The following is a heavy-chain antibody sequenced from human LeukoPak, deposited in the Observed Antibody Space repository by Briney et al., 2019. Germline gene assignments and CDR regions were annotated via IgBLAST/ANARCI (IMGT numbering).Heavy chain of an antibody. Sequence: PSETLSLTCTVSGGSISTSNYYWGWIRQPPGKGLEWIGNIFYSGSTYYSPSLKSRVTISLDTSRNQFSLKLSSVTAADTAVYYCARTLSRWDPFDYWGQGTLVTVSS. J-gene: IGHJ4*02. CDR2: IFYSGST. V-gene: IGHV4-39*07. CDR3: ARTLSRWDPFDY. CDR1: GGSISTSNYY. D-gene: IGHD1-26*01.